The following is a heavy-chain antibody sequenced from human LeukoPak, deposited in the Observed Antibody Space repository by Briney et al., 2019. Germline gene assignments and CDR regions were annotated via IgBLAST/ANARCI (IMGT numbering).Heavy chain of an antibody. Sequence: SETLSLTCTVSGGSIRSYYWSWIRQPPGKGLEWIGYIYYSGSTNYNPSLKSRVTISVDTSKNQFSLKLSSVTAADTAVYYCARDYCSGGSCYFYYWGQGTLVTVSS. CDR3: ARDYCSGGSCYFYY. J-gene: IGHJ4*02. D-gene: IGHD2-15*01. CDR1: GGSIRSYY. CDR2: IYYSGST. V-gene: IGHV4-59*01.